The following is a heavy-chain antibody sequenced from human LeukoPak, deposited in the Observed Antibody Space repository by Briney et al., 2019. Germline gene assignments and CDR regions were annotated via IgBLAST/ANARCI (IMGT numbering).Heavy chain of an antibody. V-gene: IGHV1-69*05. D-gene: IGHD3-22*01. CDR2: IIPIFGTA. Sequence: SVKVSCKASGGTFSSYAISWVRQAPGQGLEWMGRIIPIFGTANYAQKFQGRVTITTDESTSTAYMELSSLRSEDMAVYYCARSNYYDSSGYCDYWGQGTLVTVSS. CDR1: GGTFSSYA. CDR3: ARSNYYDSSGYCDY. J-gene: IGHJ4*02.